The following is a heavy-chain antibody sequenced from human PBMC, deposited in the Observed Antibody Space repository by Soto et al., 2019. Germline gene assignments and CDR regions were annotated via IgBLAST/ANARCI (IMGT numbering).Heavy chain of an antibody. J-gene: IGHJ3*02. Sequence: GESLKISCKGSGYTFTAYWIGWVRQMPGKGLEWMGIIYPGDSDTRYSPSFQGQVTISADKSISTAYLQWSSMKASDTAMFYCARGGYSGNSKDPFYIWGPGTMVTVSS. CDR3: ARGGYSGNSKDPFYI. CDR2: IYPGDSDT. V-gene: IGHV5-51*01. CDR1: GYTFTAYW. D-gene: IGHD6-25*01.